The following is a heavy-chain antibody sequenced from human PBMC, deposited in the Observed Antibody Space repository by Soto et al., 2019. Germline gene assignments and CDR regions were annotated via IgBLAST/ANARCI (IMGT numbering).Heavy chain of an antibody. J-gene: IGHJ5*02. D-gene: IGHD4-4*01. Sequence: GGSLRLSCAASECIFSNYAMHWVRQAPGKGLQWLAVISHDGNNKYYADSVEGRFTISRDNSKNTVYLQMNSLRLEDTAVYYFAREPAYSVSAFAPRGQGTLVPVSS. CDR3: AREPAYSVSAFAP. V-gene: IGHV3-30*03. CDR1: ECIFSNYA. CDR2: ISHDGNNK.